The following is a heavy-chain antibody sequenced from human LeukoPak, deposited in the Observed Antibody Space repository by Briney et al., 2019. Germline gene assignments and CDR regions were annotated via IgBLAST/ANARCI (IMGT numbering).Heavy chain of an antibody. D-gene: IGHD3-10*01. CDR1: GGSISSSAYH. CDR3: ARGRYGSGYFDY. Sequence: PSETLSLTCTVSGGSISSSAYHWGWIRQPPGTGLEWIGSIHNSGSTYYNPSLKSRVTISVRTSKNQFSLKLSSVTAADTAVYYCARGRYGSGYFDYWGQGTLVTVSS. V-gene: IGHV4-39*01. CDR2: IHNSGST. J-gene: IGHJ4*02.